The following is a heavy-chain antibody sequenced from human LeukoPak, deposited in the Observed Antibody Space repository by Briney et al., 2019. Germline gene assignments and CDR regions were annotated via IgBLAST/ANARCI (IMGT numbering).Heavy chain of an antibody. CDR1: GVALSTYW. D-gene: IGHD5-12*01. CDR3: GRNRGYDALDY. J-gene: IGHJ4*02. V-gene: IGHV3-74*01. CDR2: ISGDGSRT. Sequence: GGSLRLSCVASGVALSTYWMDWVRQAPGKGPVWISHISGDGSRTSYADSVKGRFTIFRDNAKNTLYLQMNSLRAEDTAVYYCGRNRGYDALDYWGQGTLVTVSS.